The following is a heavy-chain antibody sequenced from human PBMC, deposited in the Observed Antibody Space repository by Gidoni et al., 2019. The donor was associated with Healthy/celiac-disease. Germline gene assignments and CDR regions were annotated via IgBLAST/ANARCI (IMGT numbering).Heavy chain of an antibody. D-gene: IGHD3-10*01. CDR2: INHSGST. J-gene: IGHJ4*02. V-gene: IGHV4-34*01. CDR1: GGSFSGYY. Sequence: QVQLQQWGAGLLKPSETLSLTCAVYGGSFSGYYWSWIRQPPGKGLEWIGEINHSGSTNYNPSLKSRVTISVDTSKNQFSLKLSSVTAADTAVYYCARDLLWFGDSPVIYYFDYWGQGTLVTVSS. CDR3: ARDLLWFGDSPVIYYFDY.